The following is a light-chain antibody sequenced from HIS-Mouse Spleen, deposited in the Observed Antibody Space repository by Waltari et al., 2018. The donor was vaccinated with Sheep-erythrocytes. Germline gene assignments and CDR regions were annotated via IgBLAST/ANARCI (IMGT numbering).Light chain of an antibody. CDR2: QDS. CDR3: QAWDSSTVV. Sequence: SYELTQPPSVSVSPGQTASITCSGDKLGDKYASWYHQKPGQSPVLVIYQDSKRPSGIPERFSGSNSGNTATLTISGTQAMDEADYYCQAWDSSTVVFGGGNKLTVL. CDR1: KLGDKY. J-gene: IGLJ2*01. V-gene: IGLV3-1*01.